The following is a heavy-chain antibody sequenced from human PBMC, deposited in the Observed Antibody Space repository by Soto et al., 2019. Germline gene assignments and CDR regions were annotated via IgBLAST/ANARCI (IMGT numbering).Heavy chain of an antibody. CDR3: ARHGYYVPYWYFDL. CDR1: GGSISSYY. V-gene: IGHV4-59*08. CDR2: IYYSGST. D-gene: IGHD3-10*02. Sequence: QVQLQESGPGLVKPSETLSLTCTVSGGSISSYYWSWIRQPPGKGLEWIGYIYYSGSTNYNPSLKSRVTILVDTSKTQFALKVSSVTAADTAVYYCARHGYYVPYWYFDLWGRGTLVTVSS. J-gene: IGHJ2*01.